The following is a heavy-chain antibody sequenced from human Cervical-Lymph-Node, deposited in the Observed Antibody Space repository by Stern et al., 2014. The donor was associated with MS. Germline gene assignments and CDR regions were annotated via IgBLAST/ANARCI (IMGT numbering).Heavy chain of an antibody. D-gene: IGHD1-7*01. CDR1: GNTLTYLG. CDR3: ARGGWNYYFDY. J-gene: IGHJ4*02. V-gene: IGHV1-3*01. CDR2: INPANGDT. Sequence: QVQLVQSGAEVTKPGASVKVSCKVSGNTLTYLGVHWVRQAPGQGLEWMGWINPANGDTRHSQNFQGRVTFTSDTSETTGYMELNSLRSEDTAVYYCARGGWNYYFDYWGQGTLVTVSS.